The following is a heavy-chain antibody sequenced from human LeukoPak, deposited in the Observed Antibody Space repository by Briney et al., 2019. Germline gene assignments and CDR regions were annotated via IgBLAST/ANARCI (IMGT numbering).Heavy chain of an antibody. J-gene: IGHJ4*02. Sequence: SETLSLTCAVYGGSFSGYYWSWIRQPPGKGLEWIGKTNHSGSTNYNPSLKSRVTISVETSKNQFSLKLSSVTAADTAVYYCARGPPYDFLSRTTQGGQGTLVTVSS. CDR1: GGSFSGYY. CDR2: TNHSGST. D-gene: IGHD3-3*01. V-gene: IGHV4-34*01. CDR3: ARGPPYDFLSRTTQ.